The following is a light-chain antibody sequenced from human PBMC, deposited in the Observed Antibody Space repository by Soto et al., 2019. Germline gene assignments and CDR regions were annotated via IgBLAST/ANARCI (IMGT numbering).Light chain of an antibody. CDR1: QSISSW. CDR2: AAS. Sequence: DIQMTQSPSTLSASVGDRVTITCRASQSISSWLAWYQQKPGKAPKLLIYAASSLQSGVPSRFSGSGSGTDFTLTISSLQPEDFATYYCQQSYSTFGGGTKVDIK. V-gene: IGKV1-39*01. J-gene: IGKJ4*01. CDR3: QQSYST.